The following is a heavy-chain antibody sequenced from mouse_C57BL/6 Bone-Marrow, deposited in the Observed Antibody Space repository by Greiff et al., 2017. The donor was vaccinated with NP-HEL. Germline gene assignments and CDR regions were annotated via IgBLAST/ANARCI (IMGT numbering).Heavy chain of an antibody. Sequence: EVKLVESGGDLVKPGGSLKLSCAASGFTFSSYGMSWVRQTPDKRLEWVATISSGGSYTYYPDSVKGRFTISRDNAKNTLYLQMSSLKSEDTAMYYCANNYYGSSLYYFDYWGQGTTLTVSS. J-gene: IGHJ2*01. CDR2: ISSGGSYT. CDR3: ANNYYGSSLYYFDY. V-gene: IGHV5-6*01. D-gene: IGHD1-1*01. CDR1: GFTFSSYG.